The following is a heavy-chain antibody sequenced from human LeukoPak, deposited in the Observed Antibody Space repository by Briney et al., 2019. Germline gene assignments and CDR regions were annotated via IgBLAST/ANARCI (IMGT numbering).Heavy chain of an antibody. J-gene: IGHJ3*02. D-gene: IGHD1-26*01. CDR3: ARDGELGSPADAFDI. V-gene: IGHV3-30*02. CDR1: GFTFSTYG. Sequence: QPGGSLRLSCAASGFTFSTYGMNWVRQAPGKGLDWVAYIRYDGGNKNYADSVKGRFTISRDNSKNTLYVQMNSLRPEDTAVYYCARDGELGSPADAFDIWGQGTMVTVSS. CDR2: IRYDGGNK.